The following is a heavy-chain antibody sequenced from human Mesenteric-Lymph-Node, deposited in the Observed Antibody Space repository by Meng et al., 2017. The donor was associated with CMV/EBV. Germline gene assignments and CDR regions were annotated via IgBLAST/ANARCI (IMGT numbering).Heavy chain of an antibody. CDR1: GFTFSFYT. Sequence: GESLKISCATSGFTFSFYTMHWVRQSTGKGLEWVSRIGTTGDTYYPGSVKGRFTISRENAKNSLYLQMNSLRAGDTAVYYCARGNPPSIAAAEYYFDYWGQGTLVTVSS. D-gene: IGHD6-13*01. J-gene: IGHJ4*02. V-gene: IGHV3-13*01. CDR2: IGTTGDT. CDR3: ARGNPPSIAAAEYYFDY.